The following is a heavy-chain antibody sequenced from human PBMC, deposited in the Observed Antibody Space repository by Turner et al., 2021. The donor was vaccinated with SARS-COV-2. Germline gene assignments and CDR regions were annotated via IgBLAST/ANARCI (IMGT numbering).Heavy chain of an antibody. Sequence: VQLVESGGGVVQPGGALRLSCAASGFTVRSNYMSWVRQSPGKGLEWVSVIYSGGSTYYADSVKGRFTISRDNSKNTLYLQMNSLRAEDTAVYYCARQLTTVTTWFDPWGQGTLVTVSS. V-gene: IGHV3-53*01. D-gene: IGHD4-17*01. CDR3: ARQLTTVTTWFDP. CDR1: GFTVRSNY. CDR2: IYSGGST. J-gene: IGHJ5*02.